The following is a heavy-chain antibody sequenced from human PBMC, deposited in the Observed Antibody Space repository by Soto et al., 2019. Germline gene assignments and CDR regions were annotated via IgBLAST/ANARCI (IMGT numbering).Heavy chain of an antibody. CDR3: ARDTRRDGYQTGGIDS. V-gene: IGHV3-33*01. CDR1: GFTFSLFA. J-gene: IGHJ4*02. CDR2: VWHDGNNK. Sequence: GGSLRLSCAASGFTFSLFAMHWVRQAPGKGLEWVAVVWHDGNNKYYADSVKGRFTISRDNSMNILYLQMNSLRAEDTALYYCARDTRRDGYQTGGIDSWGQGTQVTVSS. D-gene: IGHD7-27*01.